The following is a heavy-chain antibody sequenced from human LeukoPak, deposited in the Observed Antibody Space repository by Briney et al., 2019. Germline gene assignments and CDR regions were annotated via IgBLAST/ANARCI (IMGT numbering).Heavy chain of an antibody. CDR3: ARDGGKLRYFDWLGAFHYYYYYGMDV. CDR1: GFTFSSYG. Sequence: HPGGSLRLSCAASGFTFSSYGMHWVRQAPGKGLEWVAVIWYDGSNKYYADSAKGRFTISRDNSKNTLYLQMNSLRAEDTAVYYCARDGGKLRYFDWLGAFHYYYYYGMDVWGQGTTVTVSS. J-gene: IGHJ6*02. D-gene: IGHD3-9*01. CDR2: IWYDGSNK. V-gene: IGHV3-33*01.